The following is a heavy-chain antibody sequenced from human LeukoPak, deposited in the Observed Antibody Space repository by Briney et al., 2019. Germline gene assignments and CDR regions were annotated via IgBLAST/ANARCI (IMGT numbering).Heavy chain of an antibody. Sequence: PGGSLRLSCAASGFTVSSNYMSWVRQAPGKGLEWVSSISGSYSHIYYVDSVKGRFTISRDNAKNSLYLQMNSLRAEDTAVYYCARDRFQSGGGPNVFDIWGRGTMVTVSS. D-gene: IGHD3-16*01. V-gene: IGHV3-21*01. CDR2: ISGSYSHI. CDR3: ARDRFQSGGGPNVFDI. CDR1: GFTVSSNY. J-gene: IGHJ3*02.